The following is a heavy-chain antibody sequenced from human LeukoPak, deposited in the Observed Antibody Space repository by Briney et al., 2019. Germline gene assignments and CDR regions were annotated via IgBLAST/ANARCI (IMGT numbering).Heavy chain of an antibody. D-gene: IGHD6-6*01. CDR1: GGSISSGSYY. J-gene: IGHJ5*02. CDR2: MSYSGRT. Sequence: SETPSLTCAFSGGSISSGSYYWGWIRQPPGKGLEWIASMSYSGRTSYNPSLKSLVSISVDSPKNQFSLRLTSVTAADTAVYYCARYSTSSGWFDPWGQGTLVTVSS. V-gene: IGHV4-39*01. CDR3: ARYSTSSGWFDP.